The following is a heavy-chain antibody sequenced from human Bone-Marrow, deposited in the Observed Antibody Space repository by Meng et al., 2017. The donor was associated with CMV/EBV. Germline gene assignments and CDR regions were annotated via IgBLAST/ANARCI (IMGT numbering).Heavy chain of an antibody. CDR2: INHSGST. CDR1: GFTFSSYS. CDR3: ARGHLSRGNSGYYYYGMDV. Sequence: GSLRLSCAASGFTFSSYSMNWVRQPPGKGLEWIGEINHSGSTNYNPSLKSRVTISVDTSKNQFSLKLSSVTAADTAVYYCARGHLSRGNSGYYYYGMDVWGQGTTVAVSS. J-gene: IGHJ6*02. D-gene: IGHD4-23*01. V-gene: IGHV4-34*01.